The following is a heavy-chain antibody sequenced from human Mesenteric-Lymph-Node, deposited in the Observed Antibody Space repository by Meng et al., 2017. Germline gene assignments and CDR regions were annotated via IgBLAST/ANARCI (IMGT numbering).Heavy chain of an antibody. D-gene: IGHD3-10*01. CDR2: ISWNGFRI. CDR3: ARDAGYYGSGSSEYYFDY. V-gene: IGHV3-9*01. Sequence: GGSLRLSCVASGFTFDDYAMQWVRQAPGKGLEGVSAISWNGFRIGYADSVKGRFTISRDNAKNSLYLQMNSLRTEDTAVYYCARDAGYYGSGSSEYYFDYWGQGTLVTVSS. J-gene: IGHJ4*02. CDR1: GFTFDDYA.